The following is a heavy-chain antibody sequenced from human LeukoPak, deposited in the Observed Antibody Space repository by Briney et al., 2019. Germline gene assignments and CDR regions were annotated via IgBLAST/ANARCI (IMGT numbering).Heavy chain of an antibody. CDR2: ISGFGGST. D-gene: IGHD6-13*01. CDR1: GFIFNNYA. CDR3: ARRSGSSWSSFDY. V-gene: IGHV3-23*01. J-gene: IGHJ4*02. Sequence: GGSLRLSCAASGFIFNNYAMNWVRQAPGKGLEWVSGISGFGGSTYYAASVKGRFSISRDNSGNTLFLQLNHLRVEDTALYYCARRSGSSWSSFDYWGQGTLVTVSS.